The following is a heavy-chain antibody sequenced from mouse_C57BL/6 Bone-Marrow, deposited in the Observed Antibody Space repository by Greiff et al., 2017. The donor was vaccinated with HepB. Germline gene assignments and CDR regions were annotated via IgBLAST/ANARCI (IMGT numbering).Heavy chain of an antibody. Sequence: QVQLQQSGAELVRPGASVTLSCKASGYTFTDYDMHWVKQTPVHGLEWIGAIDPETGGTAYNQKFKGKAILTADKSSSTAYMELRSLTSEDSAVYYCTRWGSYYAMDYWGQGTSVTVSS. V-gene: IGHV1-15*01. CDR3: TRWGSYYAMDY. D-gene: IGHD3-1*01. J-gene: IGHJ4*01. CDR2: IDPETGGT. CDR1: GYTFTDYD.